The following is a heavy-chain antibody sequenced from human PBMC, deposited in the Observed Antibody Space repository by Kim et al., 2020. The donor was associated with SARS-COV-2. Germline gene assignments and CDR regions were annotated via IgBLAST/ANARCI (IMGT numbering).Heavy chain of an antibody. D-gene: IGHD3-10*01. V-gene: IGHV1-46*01. CDR3: ARDFAFRATMVRGDASYYYGMDV. CDR1: GYTFTSYY. J-gene: IGHJ6*02. Sequence: ASVKVSCKASGYTFTSYYMHWVRQAPGQGLEWMGIINPSGGSTSYAQKFQGRVTMTRDTSTSTVYMELSSLRSEDTAVYYCARDFAFRATMVRGDASYYYGMDVWGQGTTVTVSS. CDR2: INPSGGST.